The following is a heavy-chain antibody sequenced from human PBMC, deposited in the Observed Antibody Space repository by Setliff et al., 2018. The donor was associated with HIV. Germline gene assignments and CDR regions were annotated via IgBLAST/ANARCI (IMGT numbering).Heavy chain of an antibody. V-gene: IGHV4-34*12. CDR2: IIHSGRT. CDR3: AREGGTDRYLDY. CDR1: GGSFSGYF. D-gene: IGHD3-16*01. Sequence: SETLSLTCAVYGGSFSGYFWSWIRQPPGQGLEWIGDIIHSGRTNFHPSLKSRVSMSVDTSRNRFSLNLTSVTAADTAMYLCAREGGTDRYLDYLCQGTPVTVSS. J-gene: IGHJ4*02.